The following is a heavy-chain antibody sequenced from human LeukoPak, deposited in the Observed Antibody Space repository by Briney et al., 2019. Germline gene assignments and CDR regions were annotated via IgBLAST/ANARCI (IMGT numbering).Heavy chain of an antibody. CDR3: AKVGGDYVFDY. J-gene: IGHJ4*02. D-gene: IGHD4-17*01. Sequence: GGSLRLSCAASGFTFSSYWMSWVRQAPGKGLEWVANIKQDGSEKYYVDSVKGRFTISRDNATNSLYLQMNSLRAEDTAVYYCAKVGGDYVFDYWGQGTLVTVSS. CDR2: IKQDGSEK. V-gene: IGHV3-7*03. CDR1: GFTFSSYW.